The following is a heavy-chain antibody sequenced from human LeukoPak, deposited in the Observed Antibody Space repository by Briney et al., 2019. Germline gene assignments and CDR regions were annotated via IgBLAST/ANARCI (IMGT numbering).Heavy chain of an antibody. CDR1: GFTSSSYS. D-gene: IGHD3-22*01. Sequence: TGGSLRLSCAASGFTSSSYSMNWVRQAPGKGLEWVSSISSSSSYIYYADSVKGRFTISRDNAKNSLYLQMDSLRAEDTAVYYCARGHYDSSGQSDYWGQGTLVTVSS. J-gene: IGHJ4*02. CDR2: ISSSSSYI. V-gene: IGHV3-21*01. CDR3: ARGHYDSSGQSDY.